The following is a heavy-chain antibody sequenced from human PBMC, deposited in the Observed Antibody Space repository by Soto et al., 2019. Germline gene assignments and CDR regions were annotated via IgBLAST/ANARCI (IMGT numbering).Heavy chain of an antibody. D-gene: IGHD6-6*01. CDR2: IYYSGST. CDR3: ARRTRDGEFDY. CDR1: GGSISSYY. V-gene: IGHV4-59*08. Sequence: SETLSLTCTVSGGSISSYYWSWIRQPPGKGLEWIGYIYYSGSTNYNPSLKSRVTISVDTSKNQFSLKLSSVTAADTAVYYCARRTRDGEFDYWGQGTLVTVSS. J-gene: IGHJ4*02.